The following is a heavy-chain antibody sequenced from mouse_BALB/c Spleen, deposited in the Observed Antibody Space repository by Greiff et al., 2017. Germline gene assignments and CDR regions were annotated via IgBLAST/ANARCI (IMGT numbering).Heavy chain of an antibody. Sequence: VMLVESGPGLVAPSQSLSITCTVSGFSLTSYGVHWVRQPPGKGLEWLGVIWAGGSTNYNSALMSRLSISKDNSKSQVFLKMNSLQTDDTAMYYCARAWLGAMDYWGQGPSVTVSS. CDR2: IWAGGST. V-gene: IGHV2-9*02. CDR1: GFSLTSYG. J-gene: IGHJ4*01. CDR3: ARAWLGAMDY. D-gene: IGHD2-2*01.